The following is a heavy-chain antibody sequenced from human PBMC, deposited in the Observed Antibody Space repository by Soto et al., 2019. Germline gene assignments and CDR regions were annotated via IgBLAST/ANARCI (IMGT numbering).Heavy chain of an antibody. Sequence: QLQLQESGSGLVKPSQTLSLTCAVSGGSISSGGYSWSWIRQPPGKGLEWIGYIYHSGSTYYNPPLKSRVTISVDRSKNQFSLKLSSETAADTAVYYCARAGGLGAVAVDYWGQGTLVTVSS. CDR3: ARAGGLGAVAVDY. V-gene: IGHV4-30-2*01. CDR1: GGSISSGGYS. CDR2: IYHSGST. J-gene: IGHJ4*02. D-gene: IGHD6-19*01.